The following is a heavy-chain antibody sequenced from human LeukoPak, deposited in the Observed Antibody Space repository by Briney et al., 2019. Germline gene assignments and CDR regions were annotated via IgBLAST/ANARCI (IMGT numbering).Heavy chain of an antibody. J-gene: IGHJ4*02. CDR3: ARLRRGNYYDSSGPLGY. CDR1: GYSFTSYW. CDR2: IYPGDSDT. Sequence: GESLKISWKGSGYSFTSYWIGWVRQMPGKGLEWMGIIYPGDSDTRYSPSFQGQVTISADKSISTAYLQWSSLKASDTAMYYCARLRRGNYYDSSGPLGYWGQGTLVTVSS. V-gene: IGHV5-51*01. D-gene: IGHD3-22*01.